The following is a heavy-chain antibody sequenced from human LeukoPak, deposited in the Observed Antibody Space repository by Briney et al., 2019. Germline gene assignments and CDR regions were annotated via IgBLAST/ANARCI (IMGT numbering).Heavy chain of an antibody. J-gene: IGHJ5*02. CDR2: IYYSGST. CDR3: ARDSYYDSSGYL. CDR1: GGSVSSGSYY. D-gene: IGHD3-22*01. V-gene: IGHV4-61*01. Sequence: SETLSLTCTVSGGSVSSGSYYWSWIRQPPGKGLEWIGYIYYSGSTNYNPSLKSRVTISVDTSKNQFSLKLSSVTAADTAVYYCARDSYYDSSGYLWGQGTLVTVSS.